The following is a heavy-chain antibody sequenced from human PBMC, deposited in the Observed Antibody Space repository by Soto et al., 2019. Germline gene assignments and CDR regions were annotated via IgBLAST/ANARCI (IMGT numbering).Heavy chain of an antibody. J-gene: IGHJ4*02. CDR2: IYHSGST. D-gene: IGHD3-10*01. Sequence: PSETLSLTCAVSSGSISSSNWWSWVRQPPGKGLEWIGEIYHSGSTNYNPSLKSRVTISVDKSKNQFSLKLSSVTAADTAVYYCARVGEYSNYFDYWGQGTLVTVSS. V-gene: IGHV4-4*02. CDR3: ARVGEYSNYFDY. CDR1: SGSISSSNW.